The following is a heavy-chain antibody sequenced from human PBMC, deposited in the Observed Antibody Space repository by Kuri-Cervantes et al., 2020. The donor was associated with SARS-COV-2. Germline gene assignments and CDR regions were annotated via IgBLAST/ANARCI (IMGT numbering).Heavy chain of an antibody. D-gene: IGHD2-21*02. CDR1: GYTFTSYS. CDR2: ISAYNGNT. Sequence: ASVKVSCKASGYTFTSYSISWVRQAPGQGLEWMGWISAYNGNTNYTQKLKGRVTMTTDTSTKKAYMELRSMRFDDTAVYYCSRGTVTAIDYWGQGTLVTVSS. V-gene: IGHV1-18*01. J-gene: IGHJ4*02. CDR3: SRGTVTAIDY.